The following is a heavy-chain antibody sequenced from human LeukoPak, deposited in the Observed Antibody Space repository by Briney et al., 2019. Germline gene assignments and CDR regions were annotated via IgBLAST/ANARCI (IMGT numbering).Heavy chain of an antibody. CDR1: GFTFRNYA. J-gene: IGHJ5*02. D-gene: IGHD4-17*01. CDR2: IAGSSGST. V-gene: IGHV3-23*01. CDR3: AKAAYGDYVNWFDP. Sequence: GGSLRLSCAASGFTFRNYAMNWVRQAPGKGLEWVSSIAGSSGSTYYADSVKGRFTISRDNSKNILYLQMNSLRAEDTALYYCAKAAYGDYVNWFDPWGQGTLVTVSS.